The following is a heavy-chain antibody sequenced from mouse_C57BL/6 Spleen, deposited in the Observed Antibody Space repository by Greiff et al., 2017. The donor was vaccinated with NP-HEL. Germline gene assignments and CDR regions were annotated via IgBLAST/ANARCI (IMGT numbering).Heavy chain of an antibody. D-gene: IGHD2-10*02. Sequence: EVQRVESGGGLVKPGGSLKLSCAASGFTFSSYTMSWVRQTPEKRLEWVATISGGGGNTYYPDSVKGRFTISRDNAKNTLYLQMSSLRSEDTALYYCARRYGNHWYFDVWGTGTTVTVSS. CDR1: GFTFSSYT. V-gene: IGHV5-9*01. J-gene: IGHJ1*03. CDR3: ARRYGNHWYFDV. CDR2: ISGGGGNT.